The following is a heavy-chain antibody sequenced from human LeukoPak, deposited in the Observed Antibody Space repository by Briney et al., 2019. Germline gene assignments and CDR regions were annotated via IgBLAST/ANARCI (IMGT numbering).Heavy chain of an antibody. J-gene: IGHJ3*02. V-gene: IGHV5-51*01. D-gene: IGHD3-22*01. CDR2: IYPGDSDT. CDR3: ARRIVDDAFDI. CDR1: GYSFTSYW. Sequence: GESLKISCKGSGYSFTSYWFGWVRQMPGKGLGGMGIIYPGDSDTRYSPSFQGQVTISADKSISTAYLQWSSLKASDTAMYYCARRIVDDAFDIWGQGTMVTVSS.